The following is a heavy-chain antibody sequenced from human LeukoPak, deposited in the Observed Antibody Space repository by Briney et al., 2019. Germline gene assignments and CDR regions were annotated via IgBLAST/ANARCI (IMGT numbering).Heavy chain of an antibody. CDR3: ARVFKPSTMVRGVKVGYYFDY. Sequence: SQTLSLTCTVSGGSIRSVGYYWSWIRQHPGKGLDWIGYIYYSGSTYYNPSLKSRVTISVDTSKNQFSLKLSSVTAADTAVYYCARVFKPSTMVRGVKVGYYFDYWGQGTLVTVSS. CDR2: IYYSGST. CDR1: GGSIRSVGYY. D-gene: IGHD3-10*01. V-gene: IGHV4-31*03. J-gene: IGHJ4*02.